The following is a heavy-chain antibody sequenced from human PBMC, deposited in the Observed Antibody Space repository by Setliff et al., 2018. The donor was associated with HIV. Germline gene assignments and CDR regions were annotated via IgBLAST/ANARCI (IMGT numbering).Heavy chain of an antibody. CDR1: GFTFSSFG. Sequence: GGSLRLSCAASGFTFSSFGMHWVRQAPGKGLEWVATISHDGSNQYYADSVKGRLTISRDNSKNTLSLQMNSLRAEDTALYYCARIDVAVVGDDTFDVWGQGTMVTVSS. J-gene: IGHJ3*01. D-gene: IGHD6-19*01. CDR3: ARIDVAVVGDDTFDV. CDR2: ISHDGSNQ. V-gene: IGHV3-30*19.